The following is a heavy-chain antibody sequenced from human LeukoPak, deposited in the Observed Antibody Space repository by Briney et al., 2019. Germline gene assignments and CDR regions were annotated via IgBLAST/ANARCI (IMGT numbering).Heavy chain of an antibody. V-gene: IGHV4-4*07. CDR3: ARGTTKHYDS. CDR1: GGSISHYY. Sequence: SETLSPTCIVSGGSISHYYWSWVRQPAGKGLEWVGRIYASGNSDYNPSLESRVTMSIDTSKNQFSLRLSSVTAADTAMYYCARGTTKHYDSWGQGTLVTVSS. CDR2: IYASGNS. J-gene: IGHJ4*02. D-gene: IGHD1-1*01.